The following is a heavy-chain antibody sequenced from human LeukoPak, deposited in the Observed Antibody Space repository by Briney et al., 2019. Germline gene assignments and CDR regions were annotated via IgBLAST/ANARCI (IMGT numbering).Heavy chain of an antibody. CDR1: GYSFNNYW. CDR2: IYPADSDA. V-gene: IGHV5-51*01. J-gene: IGHJ3*02. CDR3: ARHRGQGAFDI. Sequence: GESLRISCQGSGYSFNNYWTGWVRQVPGKGLEWVGIIYPADSDARYRSSFQGQVTLSADKSISTIYLEWSSLRASDTAKYFCARHRGQGAFDIWGQGTMVSVSS.